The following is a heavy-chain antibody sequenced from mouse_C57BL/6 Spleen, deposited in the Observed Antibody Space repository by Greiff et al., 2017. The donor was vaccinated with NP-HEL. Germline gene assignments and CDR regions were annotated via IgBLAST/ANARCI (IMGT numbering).Heavy chain of an antibody. CDR2: IDPSDSET. J-gene: IGHJ2*01. D-gene: IGHD2-13*01. Sequence: QVQLQQPGAELVRPGSSVKLSCKASGYTFTSYWMHWVKQRPIQGLEWIGNIDPSDSETHYNQKFKDKATLTVDKSSSTAYMQLSSLTSEDSAVYYCARSGYYSDYIYFDYWGQGTTLTVSS. V-gene: IGHV1-52*01. CDR1: GYTFTSYW. CDR3: ARSGYYSDYIYFDY.